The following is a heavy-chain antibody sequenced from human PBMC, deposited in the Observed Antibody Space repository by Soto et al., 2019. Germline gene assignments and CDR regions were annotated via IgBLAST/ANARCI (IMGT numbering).Heavy chain of an antibody. J-gene: IGHJ5*02. V-gene: IGHV4-34*01. CDR1: GGFLSESY. Sequence: ETLSLTCAVYGGFLSESYWTWIRQPPGKGLEWIGEINHVGGTNYNPSLKSRVTMSVDTSQNQFSLRLISVTAADTAMYFCVRIRYQLPSSVLWLDPWGQGTPVTVST. CDR3: VRIRYQLPSSVLWLDP. CDR2: INHVGGT. D-gene: IGHD3-16*01.